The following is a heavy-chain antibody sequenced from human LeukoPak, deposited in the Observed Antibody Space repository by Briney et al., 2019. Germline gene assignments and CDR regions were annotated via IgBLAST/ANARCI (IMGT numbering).Heavy chain of an antibody. CDR1: GGSISSYY. D-gene: IGHD6-19*01. V-gene: IGHV4-59*12. Sequence: SQTLSLTCTVSGGSISSYYWSWIRQPPGKGLEWIGYIYYSGSTNYNPSLKSRVTMSVDTSKNQFSLKLSSVTAADTAVYYCAREQWLGRFDYWGQGTLVTVSS. CDR2: IYYSGST. J-gene: IGHJ4*02. CDR3: AREQWLGRFDY.